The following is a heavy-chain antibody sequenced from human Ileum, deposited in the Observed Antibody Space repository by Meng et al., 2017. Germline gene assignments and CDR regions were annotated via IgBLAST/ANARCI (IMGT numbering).Heavy chain of an antibody. Sequence: QGPLQESGSGLVKPSGTLSLTCAVSGDSISSGNWWNWVRQSPGKGLEWIGEIFHGGTTNYNPSLKNRVTLLMDKSKNQFSLQLTSVTAADTAVFYCARGIGDIRVGFDYWGQGILVTVFS. CDR2: IFHGGTT. V-gene: IGHV4-4*02. CDR1: GDSISSGNW. CDR3: ARGIGDIRVGFDY. J-gene: IGHJ4*02. D-gene: IGHD5-12*01.